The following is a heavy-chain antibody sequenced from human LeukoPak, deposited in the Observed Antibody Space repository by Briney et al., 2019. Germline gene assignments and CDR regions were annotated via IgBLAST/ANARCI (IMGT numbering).Heavy chain of an antibody. Sequence: GGSLRLSCAASGFAFSTYGMHWVRQAPGKGLEWVAYIQYDGSNEQYAHSVKGRFRISRDSSKNILYLQMNSLRAEDTAVYYCAKDRCSNGIGCYYYYMDVWGKGTTVTVSS. V-gene: IGHV3-30*02. CDR3: AKDRCSNGIGCYYYYMDV. D-gene: IGHD2-8*01. CDR2: IQYDGSNE. J-gene: IGHJ6*03. CDR1: GFAFSTYG.